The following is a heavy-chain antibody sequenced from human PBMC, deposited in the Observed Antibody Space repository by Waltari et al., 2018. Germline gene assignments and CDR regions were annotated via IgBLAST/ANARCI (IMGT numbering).Heavy chain of an antibody. Sequence: QVQLQQWGAGLLKPSETLSLTCAVYGGSFSGYYWSWIRQPPGRGLEWIGEINHSGSTNYNPSLKSRVTISVDTSKNQFSLKLSSVTAADTAVYYCARFTPRGIAVDRVGAGPWIFDYWGQGTLVTVSS. CDR1: GGSFSGYY. J-gene: IGHJ4*02. V-gene: IGHV4-34*01. CDR3: ARFTPRGIAVDRVGAGPWIFDY. CDR2: INHSGST. D-gene: IGHD6-19*01.